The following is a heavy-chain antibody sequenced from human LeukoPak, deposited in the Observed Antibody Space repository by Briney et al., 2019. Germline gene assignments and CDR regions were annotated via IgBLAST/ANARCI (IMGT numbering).Heavy chain of an antibody. J-gene: IGHJ4*02. Sequence: QPGGSLRLSCAASGFTFSSYGMHWVRQAPGKGLEWVAVIWYDGSNKYYADSVKGRFTISRDNSKDTLYLQMNSLRAEDTAVYYCARDWVVRGVIITHYFDYWGQGTLVTVSS. CDR3: ARDWVVRGVIITHYFDY. CDR2: IWYDGSNK. CDR1: GFTFSSYG. D-gene: IGHD3-10*01. V-gene: IGHV3-33*01.